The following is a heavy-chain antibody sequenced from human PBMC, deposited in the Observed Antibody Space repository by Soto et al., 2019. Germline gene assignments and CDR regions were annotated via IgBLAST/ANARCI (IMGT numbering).Heavy chain of an antibody. CDR1: GFTFSSYG. CDR3: AKVLEARQQLGRKNYYYYYGMDV. Sequence: PGGSLRLSCAASGFTFSSYGMHWVRQAPGKGLEWVAVISYDGSNKYYADSVKGRFTISRDNSKNTLYLQMNSLRAEDTAVYYCAKVLEARQQLGRKNYYYYYGMDVWGQGTTVTAP. V-gene: IGHV3-30*18. CDR2: ISYDGSNK. J-gene: IGHJ6*02. D-gene: IGHD6-13*01.